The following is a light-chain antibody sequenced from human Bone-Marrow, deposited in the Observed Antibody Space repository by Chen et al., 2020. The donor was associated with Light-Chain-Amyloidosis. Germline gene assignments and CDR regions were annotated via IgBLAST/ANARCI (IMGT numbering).Light chain of an antibody. V-gene: IGKV3-20*01. Sequence: EIVLTQSPGTLSLSPGEGANLSCRASQTISSNYLTWYQQKFGQAPRLLIYGSSSRATGIPDRFAGSGSVTDFTLTINRLEPEDFAMYYCQQYGTSALTFGGGTKVEIK. CDR2: GSS. J-gene: IGKJ4*01. CDR1: QTISSNY. CDR3: QQYGTSALT.